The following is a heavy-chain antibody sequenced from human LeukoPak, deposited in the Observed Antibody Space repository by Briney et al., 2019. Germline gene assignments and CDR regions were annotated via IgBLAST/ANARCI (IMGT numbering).Heavy chain of an antibody. Sequence: SGGSLRLSCAASEFTFSRYWMHWVRQAPGKGLVWVSRINEDGSRTNYADALKGRFTISRDNVKNTLYMEMNNLRAEDTAVYYCVRDGPNSAGLDFDYWGQGTLVTVSS. V-gene: IGHV3-74*01. J-gene: IGHJ4*02. CDR2: INEDGSRT. CDR1: EFTFSRYW. D-gene: IGHD3-16*01. CDR3: VRDGPNSAGLDFDY.